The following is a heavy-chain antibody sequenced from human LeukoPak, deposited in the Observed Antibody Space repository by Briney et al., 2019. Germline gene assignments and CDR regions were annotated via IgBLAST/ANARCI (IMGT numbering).Heavy chain of an antibody. CDR2: MSYIGAA. J-gene: IGHJ5*02. D-gene: IGHD3-10*01. V-gene: IGHV4-39*01. CDR3: ARQGTLTSRRGGPSWFDP. CDR1: GGSISSTSYY. Sequence: PSETLSLTCTVSGGSISSTSYYWGWIRQPPGKGLEWIGSMSYIGAAYYNPSLKSRPTISVDTSNSQFSPKLTSVTAADTAVYYCARQGTLTSRRGGPSWFDPWGQGTLVTVSS.